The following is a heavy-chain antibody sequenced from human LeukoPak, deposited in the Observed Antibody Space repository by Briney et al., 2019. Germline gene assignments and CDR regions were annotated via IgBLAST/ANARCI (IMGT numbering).Heavy chain of an antibody. CDR2: INPNSGGR. Sequence: GASVKVSCKASGYTFTGYYVHWVRQAPGQGLEWIGWINPNSGGRKYAQKFQDRVTLTRDTSTSTACMELSGLRSDDTAVYYCARDLRGKDDYWGQGTLVTVSS. D-gene: IGHD1-26*01. J-gene: IGHJ4*02. CDR1: GYTFTGYY. V-gene: IGHV1-2*02. CDR3: ARDLRGKDDY.